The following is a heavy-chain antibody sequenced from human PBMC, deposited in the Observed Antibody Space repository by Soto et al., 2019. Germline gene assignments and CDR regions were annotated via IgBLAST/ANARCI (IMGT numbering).Heavy chain of an antibody. D-gene: IGHD2-8*01. CDR2: ISVSGDNI. Sequence: PGGSLRLSCLASGFSFNSFNMNWIRRAPGRGLERVASISVSGDNIYYGDSMQGRFTISRDNSKSSVFLDLNSLRVEDTAVYYCARDLGLVKSMFDYLDQGTLVAFSS. J-gene: IGHJ4*02. CDR1: GFSFNSFN. CDR3: ARDLGLVKSMFDY. V-gene: IGHV3-21*06.